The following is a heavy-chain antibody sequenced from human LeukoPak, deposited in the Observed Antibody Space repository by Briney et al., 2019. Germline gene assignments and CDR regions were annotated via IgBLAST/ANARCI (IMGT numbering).Heavy chain of an antibody. CDR3: ARFAYGSDYFPGHY. CDR1: GYTFPNYW. V-gene: IGHV5-51*01. Sequence: KAGGSLRFSCKGSGYTFPNYWIGWVRQMPGKGLEWMGIIYPGDSNTRCSPSFQGQITTSADKSISTAYLQWSSLKASDTAMYYCARFAYGSDYFPGHYWGQGTLVTVSS. J-gene: IGHJ4*02. CDR2: IYPGDSNT. D-gene: IGHD3-22*01.